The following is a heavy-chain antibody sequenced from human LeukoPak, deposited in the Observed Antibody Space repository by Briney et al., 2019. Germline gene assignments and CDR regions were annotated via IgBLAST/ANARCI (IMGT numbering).Heavy chain of an antibody. CDR3: ARDLTSSPLDYYMDV. V-gene: IGHV1-2*02. D-gene: IGHD4/OR15-4a*01. J-gene: IGHJ6*03. CDR2: INPNSGGT. CDR1: GYTFTGYY. Sequence: ASVKVSCKASGYTFTGYYMHWVRQAPGQGLEWMGWINPNSGGTNYAQKFQGRVTMTRDTSISTAYMELSRLRSDDTAVYYCARDLTSSPLDYYMDVWGKGTTVTVSS.